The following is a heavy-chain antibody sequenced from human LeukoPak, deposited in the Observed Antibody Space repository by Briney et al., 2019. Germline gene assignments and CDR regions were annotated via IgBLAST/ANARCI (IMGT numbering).Heavy chain of an antibody. V-gene: IGHV4-34*01. CDR1: GGSFSGYY. CDR3: ARSKLFYYGSGSYFWGTLFDY. D-gene: IGHD3-10*01. Sequence: PSETLSLTCAVYGGSFSGYYWSRIRQPPGKGLEWIGEINHSGSTNYNPSLKSRVTISVDTSKNQFSLKLSSVTAADTAVYYCARSKLFYYGSGSYFWGTLFDYWGQGTLVTVSS. J-gene: IGHJ4*02. CDR2: INHSGST.